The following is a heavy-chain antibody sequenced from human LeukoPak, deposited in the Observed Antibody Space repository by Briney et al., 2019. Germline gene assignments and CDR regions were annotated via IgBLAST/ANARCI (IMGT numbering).Heavy chain of an antibody. CDR3: ARGGSYYNEAFDI. CDR1: EFTFSSYS. D-gene: IGHD1-26*01. CDR2: ISSSSSTI. Sequence: GGSLRLSCAASEFTFSSYSMNWVRQAPGKGLEWVSYISSSSSTIYYADSVKGRFSISRDNAKNSLYLQMNSMRAEDTAVYYCARGGSYYNEAFDIWGQGTMVTVSS. V-gene: IGHV3-48*01. J-gene: IGHJ3*02.